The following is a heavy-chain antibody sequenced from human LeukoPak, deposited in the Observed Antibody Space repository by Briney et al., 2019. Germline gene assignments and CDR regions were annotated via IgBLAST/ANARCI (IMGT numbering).Heavy chain of an antibody. Sequence: PGGSLRLSCAASGFTFNSYAMYWVRQAPGKGLEWVSYISSSGSTIYYADSVKGRFTISRDNAKNSLYLQMNSLRAEDTAVYYCVSLITIFGVVTPDYMDVWGKGTTVTVSS. J-gene: IGHJ6*03. V-gene: IGHV3-48*04. D-gene: IGHD3-3*01. CDR2: ISSSGSTI. CDR1: GFTFNSYA. CDR3: VSLITIFGVVTPDYMDV.